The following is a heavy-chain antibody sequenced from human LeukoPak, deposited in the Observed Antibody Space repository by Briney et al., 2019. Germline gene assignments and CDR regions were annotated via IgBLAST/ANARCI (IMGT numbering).Heavy chain of an antibody. CDR3: AKDRRHSGYGIFDY. V-gene: IGHV3-30*02. D-gene: IGHD5-12*01. Sequence: GGSLRLSCAASGFTFSSHGVHWVRQAPGKGLEWVAFIGNDGSKEYYAESVKGRFTISRDKPKNTVYVQMNSLRAEDTALYYCAKDRRHSGYGIFDYWGQGTLVTVSS. J-gene: IGHJ4*02. CDR1: GFTFSSHG. CDR2: IGNDGSKE.